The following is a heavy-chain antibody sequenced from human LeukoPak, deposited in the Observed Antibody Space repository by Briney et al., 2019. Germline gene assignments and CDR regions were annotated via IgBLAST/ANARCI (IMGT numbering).Heavy chain of an antibody. CDR3: ATNQGGSYYGYWYFDL. Sequence: SQTLSLTCTVSGGSINSGNSYWSTIRQPAGKGLEWLGRIYTTGSTNYNPSLKSRVTISVDTSKNQFSLKLSSVTAADTAVYYCATNQGGSYYGYWYFDLWGRGTLGTVSS. V-gene: IGHV4-61*02. D-gene: IGHD1-26*01. CDR1: GGSINSGNSY. CDR2: IYTTGST. J-gene: IGHJ2*01.